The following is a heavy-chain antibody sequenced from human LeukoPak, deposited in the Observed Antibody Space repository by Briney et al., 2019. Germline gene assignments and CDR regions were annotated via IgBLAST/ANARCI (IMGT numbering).Heavy chain of an antibody. J-gene: IGHJ4*02. V-gene: IGHV3-23*01. CDR2: ISGSGGST. D-gene: IGHD3-22*01. CDR3: AKDRMNYYDSSGYSLELDY. Sequence: GGSLRLSCAASGFTFSSYAMSWVRQAPGKGLEWVSAISGSGGSTYSADSVKGRFTISRDNSKNTLYLQMNSLRAEDTAVYYCAKDRMNYYDSSGYSLELDYWGQGTLVTVSS. CDR1: GFTFSSYA.